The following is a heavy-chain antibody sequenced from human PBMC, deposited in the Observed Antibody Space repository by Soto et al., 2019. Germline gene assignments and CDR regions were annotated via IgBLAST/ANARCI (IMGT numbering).Heavy chain of an antibody. CDR1: GFTFSSYA. D-gene: IGHD3-10*01. V-gene: IGHV3-30-3*01. Sequence: PGGSLRLSCAASGFTFSSYAMHWVRQAPGKGLEWVAVISYDGSNKYYADSVKGRFTISRDNSKNSLYLQMNSLRAEDTAVYYCAREKDHLRGVKYYIEYWGQETPVTVSS. CDR3: AREKDHLRGVKYYIEY. CDR2: ISYDGSNK. J-gene: IGHJ4*02.